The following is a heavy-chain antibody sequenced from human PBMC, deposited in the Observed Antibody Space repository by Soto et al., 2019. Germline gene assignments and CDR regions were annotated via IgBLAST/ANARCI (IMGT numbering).Heavy chain of an antibody. V-gene: IGHV4-34*01. Sequence: SETLSLTCAVYGGSFSGYYWSWIRQPPGKGLEWSGEINHRGSTNYNPSLKSRVTISVDTSKNQFSLKLSSVTAADTAVYYCARLGYCSGGSGYSLLYYYYYMDVWGKGTTVTVSS. D-gene: IGHD2-15*01. CDR2: INHRGST. CDR3: ARLGYCSGGSGYSLLYYYYYMDV. J-gene: IGHJ6*03. CDR1: GGSFSGYY.